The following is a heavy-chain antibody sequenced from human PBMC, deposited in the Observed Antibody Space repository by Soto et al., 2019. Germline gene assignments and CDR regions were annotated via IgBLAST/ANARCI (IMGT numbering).Heavy chain of an antibody. J-gene: IGHJ5*02. CDR3: ARESRFLEWLSPNRFDP. V-gene: IGHV3-48*02. CDR1: GFXFSSYS. Sequence: GGSLXLSCAASGFXFSSYSMNWVRQAPGKGLEWVSYISSSSSTIYYADSVKGRFTISRDNAKNSLYLQMNSLRDEDTAVYYCARESRFLEWLSPNRFDPWGQGTLVTVSS. CDR2: ISSSSSTI. D-gene: IGHD3-3*01.